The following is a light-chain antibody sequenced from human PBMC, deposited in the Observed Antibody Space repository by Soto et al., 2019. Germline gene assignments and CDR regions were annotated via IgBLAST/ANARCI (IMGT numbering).Light chain of an antibody. CDR2: LGS. CDR3: MQALQSPLT. V-gene: IGKV2-28*01. J-gene: IGKJ4*01. Sequence: DLVMTQSPLSLPVTPGEPASISCRSSQSLLHSNGYIYLDWYLQKPGQSPQLLIYLGSNRASGVPDRFSGSGSGTDFTLKISRVEAEDVGVYYCMQALQSPLTFGGGTKVEIK. CDR1: QSLLHSNGYIY.